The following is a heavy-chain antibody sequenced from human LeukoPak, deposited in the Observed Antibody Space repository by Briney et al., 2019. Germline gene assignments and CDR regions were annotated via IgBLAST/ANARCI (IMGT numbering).Heavy chain of an antibody. J-gene: IGHJ4*02. D-gene: IGHD6-19*01. CDR2: INHSGST. Sequence: PSETLSLTCAVYGGSFSGYYWSWIRQPPGKGLEWIGEINHSGSTNYNPSLKSRVTISVDTSKNQFSLKLSSVTAADTAVYYCARVAVAGAVSLWGQGTLVTVSS. V-gene: IGHV4-34*01. CDR1: GGSFSGYY. CDR3: ARVAVAGAVSL.